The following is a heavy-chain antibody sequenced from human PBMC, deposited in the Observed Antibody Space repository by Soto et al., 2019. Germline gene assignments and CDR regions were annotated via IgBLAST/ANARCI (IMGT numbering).Heavy chain of an antibody. CDR2: ISSSSSTI. D-gene: IGHD1-7*01. Sequence: GGSLRLSCAASGFTFSSYSMNWVRQAPGKGLEWVSYISSSSSTIYYADSVKGRFTISRDNAKNSLYLQMNSLRAEDTAVYYCARENTFELPQAFDIWGQGTMVTVSS. J-gene: IGHJ3*02. CDR3: ARENTFELPQAFDI. V-gene: IGHV3-48*01. CDR1: GFTFSSYS.